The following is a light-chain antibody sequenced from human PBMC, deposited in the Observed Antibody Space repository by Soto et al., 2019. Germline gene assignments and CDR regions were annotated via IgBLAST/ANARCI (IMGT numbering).Light chain of an antibody. CDR2: EVS. J-gene: IGLJ1*01. CDR1: SSDVGSYNL. CDR3: CSYAXSSTPYV. V-gene: IGLV2-23*02. Sequence: QSALTQPASVSGSPGQSITISCTGTSSDVGSYNLVSWYQQHPGKAPKLMIYEVSKRPSGVSNRFSGSKSGNTASLTISGLQAEDEADYYCCSYAXSSTPYVFGTGTKVTVL.